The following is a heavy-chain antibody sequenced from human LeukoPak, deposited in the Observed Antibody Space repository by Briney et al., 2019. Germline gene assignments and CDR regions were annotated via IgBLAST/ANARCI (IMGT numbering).Heavy chain of an antibody. CDR3: ARGAYDSSGYYVMDYYYYYMDV. D-gene: IGHD3-22*01. V-gene: IGHV3-23*01. Sequence: AGGSLRLSCAASGFTFSTFAMIWVRQPPGKGLEWVSSICPSGGEIHYADSVRGRFSISRDNAKNTLYLQMNSLRAEDTAVYYCARGAYDSSGYYVMDYYYYYMDVWGKGTTVTVSS. CDR2: ICPSGGEI. CDR1: GFTFSTFA. J-gene: IGHJ6*03.